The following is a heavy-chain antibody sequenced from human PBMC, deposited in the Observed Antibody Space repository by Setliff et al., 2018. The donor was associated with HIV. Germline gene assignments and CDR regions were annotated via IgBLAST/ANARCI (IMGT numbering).Heavy chain of an antibody. Sequence: GASVKVSCKASGGTFSDYTVNWVRQAPGQGLEWMGLINPSGGRTSYAQKFQGRLTMTRDTSRSTVYMELSSLRSEDTAVYYCARCYYDSSGPTDAFDIWGQGTVVTVSS. D-gene: IGHD3-22*01. CDR2: INPSGGRT. CDR3: ARCYYDSSGPTDAFDI. V-gene: IGHV1-46*01. J-gene: IGHJ3*02. CDR1: GGTFSDYT.